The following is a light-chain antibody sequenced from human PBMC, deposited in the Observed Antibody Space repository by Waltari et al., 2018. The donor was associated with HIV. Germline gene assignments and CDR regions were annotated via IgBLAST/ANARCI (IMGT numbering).Light chain of an antibody. J-gene: IGLJ3*02. CDR3: AEWDDSLSGPVV. V-gene: IGLV1-47*01. Sequence: QSVLTQPPSASGTPGQRVTISCSGLRPNIQNNYIFWYQQFPGMAPKLLICRSKQRPSGVPDRFSGAKSATSAALAISGLRSEEEADYYCAEWDDSLSGPVVFGGGTKLTVL. CDR1: RPNIQNNY. CDR2: RSK.